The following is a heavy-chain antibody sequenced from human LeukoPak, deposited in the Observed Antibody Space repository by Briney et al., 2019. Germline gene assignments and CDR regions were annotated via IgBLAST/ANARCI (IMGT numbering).Heavy chain of an antibody. D-gene: IGHD3-22*01. V-gene: IGHV4-31*03. J-gene: IGHJ4*02. Sequence: PSQTLSLTCTVSGGSISSGGYYWSWIRQHPGKGLEWIGYIYYSGSTYYNPSLKSRVTISVDTSKNQFSLKLSSVTAADTAVYYCASNRRYYYDSSGVNFDYWGQGTLVTVSS. CDR1: GGSISSGGYY. CDR2: IYYSGST. CDR3: ASNRRYYYDSSGVNFDY.